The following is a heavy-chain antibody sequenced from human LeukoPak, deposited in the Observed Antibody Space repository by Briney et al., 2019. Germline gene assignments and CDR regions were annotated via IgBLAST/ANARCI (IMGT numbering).Heavy chain of an antibody. CDR1: GYTFTSYG. J-gene: IGHJ4*02. V-gene: IGHV7-4-1*02. D-gene: IGHD5-18*01. CDR3: ARVGGRFGYSYGCVAY. CDR2: INTNTGNP. Sequence: ASVKVSCKASGYTFTSYGISWVRQAPGQGLEWMGWINTNTGNPTYAQGFTGRFVFSLDTSVSTAYLQISSLKAEDTAVYYCARVGGRFGYSYGCVAYWGQGALVTVSS.